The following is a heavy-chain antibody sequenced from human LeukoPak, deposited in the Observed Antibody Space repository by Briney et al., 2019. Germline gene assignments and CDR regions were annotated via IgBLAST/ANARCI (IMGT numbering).Heavy chain of an antibody. CDR1: GFTFSSYS. CDR3: ARVVPYYYYYMDV. CDR2: ISSSSSYI. J-gene: IGHJ6*03. V-gene: IGHV3-21*01. Sequence: KTGGSLRLSCAASGFTFSSYSMSWVRQAPGKGLEWVSSISSSSSYIYHADSVKGRFTISRDNAKNSLYLQMNSLRAEDTAVYYCARVVPYYYYYMDVWGKGTTVTVSS.